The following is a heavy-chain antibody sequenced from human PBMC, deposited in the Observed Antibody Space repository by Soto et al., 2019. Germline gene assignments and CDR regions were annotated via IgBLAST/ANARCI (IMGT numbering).Heavy chain of an antibody. CDR2: ISSSSSYI. V-gene: IGHV3-21*01. Sequence: VGSLRLSCAASGFTFSSYSMNWVRQAPGKGLEWVSSISSSSSYIYYADSVKGRFTISRDNAKNSLYLQMNSLRAEDTAVYYCARDKGYSYGPYYYYYGMDVWGQGTTVTVSS. CDR3: ARDKGYSYGPYYYYYGMDV. J-gene: IGHJ6*02. D-gene: IGHD5-18*01. CDR1: GFTFSSYS.